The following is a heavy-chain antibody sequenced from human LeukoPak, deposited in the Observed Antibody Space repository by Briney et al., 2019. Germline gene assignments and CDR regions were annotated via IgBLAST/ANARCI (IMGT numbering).Heavy chain of an antibody. D-gene: IGHD2-15*01. J-gene: IGHJ4*02. CDR3: ARDYCGGSTCYAGYFDY. Sequence: GGSLRLSCTASGFTFSNYAMSWVRQAPGKGLEWVSGMSGSAGRTYYGDAVKGRFTISRDNSKNTLYLQMSSLRAEDTAVYYCARDYCGGSTCYAGYFDYWGQGSLVTVSS. V-gene: IGHV3-23*01. CDR2: MSGSAGRT. CDR1: GFTFSNYA.